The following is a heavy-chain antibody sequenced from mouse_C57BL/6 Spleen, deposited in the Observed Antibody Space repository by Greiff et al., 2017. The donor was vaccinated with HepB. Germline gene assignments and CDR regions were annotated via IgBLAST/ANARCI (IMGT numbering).Heavy chain of an antibody. Sequence: EVQLVESGGGLVKPGGSLKLSCAASGFTFSDYGMHWVRQAPEKGLEWVAYISSGSSTIYYADTVKGRFTISRDNAKNTLFLQMTSLRSEDTAMYYCARGIYYDYDGGAMDYWGQGTSVTVSS. CDR1: GFTFSDYG. D-gene: IGHD2-4*01. CDR3: ARGIYYDYDGGAMDY. CDR2: ISSGSSTI. J-gene: IGHJ4*01. V-gene: IGHV5-17*01.